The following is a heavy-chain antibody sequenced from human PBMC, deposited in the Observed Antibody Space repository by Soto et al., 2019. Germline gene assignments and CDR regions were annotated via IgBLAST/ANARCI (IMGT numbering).Heavy chain of an antibody. D-gene: IGHD3-3*01. V-gene: IGHV4-31*03. Sequence: KTSETLSLTCTVSGGSISSGGYYWSWIRPHPGKGLEWIGYIYYSGSTYYNPSLKSRVTISVDTSKNQFSLKLSSVTAADTAVYYCARDSVPYDFWSGYNWFDPWGQGTLVTVSS. CDR2: IYYSGST. CDR1: GGSISSGGYY. CDR3: ARDSVPYDFWSGYNWFDP. J-gene: IGHJ5*02.